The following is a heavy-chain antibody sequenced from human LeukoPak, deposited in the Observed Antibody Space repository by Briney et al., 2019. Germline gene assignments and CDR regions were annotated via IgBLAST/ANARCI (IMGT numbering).Heavy chain of an antibody. D-gene: IGHD6-6*01. CDR1: GGSISSSSYY. CDR3: ARHFVPARPDEGDY. Sequence: SETLSLTCTVSGGSISSSSYYWGWIRQPPGKVLEWIGSIYYSGSTYYNPSLKSRVTISVDTSKNQFSLKLGSVTAADTAVYYCARHFVPARPDEGDYWGQGTLVTVSS. CDR2: IYYSGST. V-gene: IGHV4-39*01. J-gene: IGHJ4*01.